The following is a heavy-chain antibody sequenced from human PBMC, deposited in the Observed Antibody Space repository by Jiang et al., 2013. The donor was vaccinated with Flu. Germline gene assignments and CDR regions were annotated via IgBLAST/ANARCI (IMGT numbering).Heavy chain of an antibody. CDR2: IYYSGST. Sequence: GSGLVKPSETLSLTCTVSGGSISSSSYYWGWIRQPPGKGLEWIGSIYYSGSTYYNPSLKSRATISVDTSKNQFSLKLSSVTAADTAVYYCARHRPIGGGYYFDYWGQGTLVTVSS. V-gene: IGHV4-39*01. J-gene: IGHJ4*02. D-gene: IGHD3-10*01. CDR3: ARHRPIGGGYYFDY. CDR1: GGSISSSSYY.